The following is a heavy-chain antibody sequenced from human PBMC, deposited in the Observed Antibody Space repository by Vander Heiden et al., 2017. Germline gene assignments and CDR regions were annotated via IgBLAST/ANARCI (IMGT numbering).Heavy chain of an antibody. CDR1: GGTFRSYA. V-gene: IGHV1-69*06. Sequence: QVQLVQSGAEVKKPGSSVKVSCKASGGTFRSYAISWVRQAPGQGLEWMGGIIPIFGTANYAQKFQGRVTITADKSTSTAYMELSSLRSEDTAVYYCARDLGYCSGGSCNTFDYWGQGTLVTVSS. J-gene: IGHJ4*02. CDR2: IIPIFGTA. D-gene: IGHD2-15*01. CDR3: ARDLGYCSGGSCNTFDY.